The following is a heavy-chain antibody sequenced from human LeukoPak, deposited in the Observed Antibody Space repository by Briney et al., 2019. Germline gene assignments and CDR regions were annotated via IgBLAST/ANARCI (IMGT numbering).Heavy chain of an antibody. J-gene: IGHJ5*02. V-gene: IGHV4-34*01. Sequence: SETLSPTCGVYGGSFSGYYWIWIRQPPGKGLEWIGEINHSGSTNYNPSLKGRLTISLDTSKTQFSLNVSSVTAADTAVYYCARGKAPDYCSSSSCYHYNWFDPWGQGTLVTVSS. CDR1: GGSFSGYY. CDR3: ARGKAPDYCSSSSCYHYNWFDP. D-gene: IGHD2-2*01. CDR2: INHSGST.